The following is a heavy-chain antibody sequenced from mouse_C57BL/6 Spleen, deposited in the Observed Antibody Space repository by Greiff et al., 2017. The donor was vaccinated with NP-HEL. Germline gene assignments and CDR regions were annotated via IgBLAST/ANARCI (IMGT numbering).Heavy chain of an antibody. D-gene: IGHD1-1*01. J-gene: IGHJ4*01. CDR1: GFSLTSYG. CDR3: AKNRDYGSSYAMDY. Sequence: QVQLKQSGPGLVQPSQSLSITCTVSGFSLTSYGVHWVRQSPGKGLEWLGVIWRGGSTDYNAAFMSRLSITKDNSKSQVFFKMNSLQADDTAIYYWAKNRDYGSSYAMDYWGQGTSVTVSS. V-gene: IGHV2-5*01. CDR2: IWRGGST.